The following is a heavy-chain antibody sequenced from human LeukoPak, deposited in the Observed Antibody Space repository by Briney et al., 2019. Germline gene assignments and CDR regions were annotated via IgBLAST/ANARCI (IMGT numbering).Heavy chain of an antibody. D-gene: IGHD5-12*01. J-gene: IGHJ4*02. V-gene: IGHV3-7*05. CDR3: ARWLRRPIDS. Sequence: PGGSLRLSCAASGFTFSNYWTSWVRQAPGKGLEWVANIKQDGSETYYVDSMKGRFTISRDNAKNSLYLQMNSLRAEDTAVYYCARWLRRPIDSWGQGTLVTVSS. CDR1: GFTFSNYW. CDR2: IKQDGSET.